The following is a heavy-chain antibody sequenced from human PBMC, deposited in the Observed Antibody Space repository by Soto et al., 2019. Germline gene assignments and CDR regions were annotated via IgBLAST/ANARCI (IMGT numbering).Heavy chain of an antibody. D-gene: IGHD3-16*02. Sequence: SETLSLTXTVSGGSISSYYWSWIRQPPGKGLEWIGYIYYSGSTNYNPSLKSRVTISVDTSKNQFSLKLSSVTAADTAVYYCARAVGYDYVWGSYRYPYYFDYWGQGTLVTVSS. CDR2: IYYSGST. CDR3: ARAVGYDYVWGSYRYPYYFDY. J-gene: IGHJ4*02. V-gene: IGHV4-59*01. CDR1: GGSISSYY.